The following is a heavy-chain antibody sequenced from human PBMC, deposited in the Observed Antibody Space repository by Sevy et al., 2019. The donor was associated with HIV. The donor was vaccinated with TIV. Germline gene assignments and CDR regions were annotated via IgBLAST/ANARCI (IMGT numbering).Heavy chain of an antibody. V-gene: IGHV3-30-3*02. Sequence: GGSLRLSCAASGFSFSSYALHWVRQAPGKGLEWVAVISYDGNSKYCADSVKRRFTISRDNSESTLYLQMNSLRPEDTALYYCAKRVGVDYYYGMDVWGQGTTVTVSS. CDR1: GFSFSSYA. CDR2: ISYDGNSK. CDR3: AKRVGVDYYYGMDV. D-gene: IGHD1-26*01. J-gene: IGHJ6*02.